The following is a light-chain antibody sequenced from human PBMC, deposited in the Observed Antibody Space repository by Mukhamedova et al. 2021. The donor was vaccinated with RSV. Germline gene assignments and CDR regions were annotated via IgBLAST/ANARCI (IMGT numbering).Light chain of an antibody. CDR1: QSIDFY. J-gene: IGKJ1*01. CDR3: QQSYSSPQT. CDR2: GAS. V-gene: IGKV1-39*01. Sequence: GDRVTMTCRASQSIDFYLSWFQQKPGKPPKLLIYGASSLHSGVPSRFSGSGSGTVFTLTISSLQPDDFATYFCQQSYSSPQTFG.